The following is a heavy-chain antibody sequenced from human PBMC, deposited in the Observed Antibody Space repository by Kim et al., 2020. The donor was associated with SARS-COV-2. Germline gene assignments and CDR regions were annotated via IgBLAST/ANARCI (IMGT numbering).Heavy chain of an antibody. D-gene: IGHD3-9*01. CDR2: ISAFNGNT. J-gene: IGHJ4*02. CDR3: ARARSFDDTNFFLVY. V-gene: IGHV1-18*01. CDR1: GYTFASYG. Sequence: ASVKVSCKASGYTFASYGITWVRQASGQGLEWMGWISAFNGNTKNAPKLLDRVTMTTDISTSTAYMELWSLRSDDTAVYYCARARSFDDTNFFLVYWGQGTLLTVYS.